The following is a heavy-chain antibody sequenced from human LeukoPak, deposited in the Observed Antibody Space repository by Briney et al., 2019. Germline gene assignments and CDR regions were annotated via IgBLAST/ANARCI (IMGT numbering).Heavy chain of an antibody. CDR2: IYYSGNT. Sequence: SETLSLTCTVSGGSISSSFYHWGWIRQPPGKGLEWIGSIYYSGNTYYNPSLKSRVTISVDTSKNQFSLRLTSVTAADTAVYYCARAYSRRGGLNWFDPWGQGTLVTVSS. D-gene: IGHD2-21*01. CDR1: GGSISSSFYH. V-gene: IGHV4-39*01. J-gene: IGHJ5*02. CDR3: ARAYSRRGGLNWFDP.